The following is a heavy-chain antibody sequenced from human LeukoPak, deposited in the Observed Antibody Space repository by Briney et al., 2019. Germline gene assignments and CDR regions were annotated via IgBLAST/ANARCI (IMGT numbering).Heavy chain of an antibody. CDR3: ARAWELGIEGGSLDY. D-gene: IGHD7-27*01. CDR2: ISSSSSYI. V-gene: IGHV3-21*01. J-gene: IGHJ4*02. Sequence: GGSLRLSCAASGFTFSSYSMNWVRQAPGKGLEWVSSISSSSSYIYYADSVKGRFTISGDNAKNSLYLQMNSLRAEDTAVYYCARAWELGIEGGSLDYWGQGTLVTVSS. CDR1: GFTFSSYS.